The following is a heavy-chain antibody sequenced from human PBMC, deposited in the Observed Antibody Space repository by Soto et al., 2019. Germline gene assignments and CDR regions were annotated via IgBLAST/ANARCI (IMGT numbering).Heavy chain of an antibody. CDR1: GGTFSSYA. Sequence: QVQLVQSGAEVKKPGSSVKVSCKASGGTFSSYAISWVRQPPGQGLEWMGGIIPIFGTANYGKKCQGRVTITADKSTSTAYMELSSLRSEDTAVYYCARDGGILGVGYFDLWGRGTLVTVSS. J-gene: IGHJ2*01. D-gene: IGHD3-16*01. CDR3: ARDGGILGVGYFDL. CDR2: IIPIFGTA. V-gene: IGHV1-69*06.